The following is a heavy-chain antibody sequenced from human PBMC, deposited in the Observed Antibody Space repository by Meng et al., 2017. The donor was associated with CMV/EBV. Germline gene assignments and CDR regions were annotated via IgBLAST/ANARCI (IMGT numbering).Heavy chain of an antibody. Sequence: GESLKISCAASGFTFDYYGMSWVRQAPGKGLEWVSGINWNGGSTGYADSVKGRFTISRDNAKNSLYLQMNSLRAEDTALYYCARGVGNIVVVPAATYGMDVWGQGTTVTVSS. CDR2: INWNGGST. D-gene: IGHD2-2*01. CDR3: ARGVGNIVVVPAATYGMDV. CDR1: GFTFDYYG. J-gene: IGHJ6*02. V-gene: IGHV3-20*04.